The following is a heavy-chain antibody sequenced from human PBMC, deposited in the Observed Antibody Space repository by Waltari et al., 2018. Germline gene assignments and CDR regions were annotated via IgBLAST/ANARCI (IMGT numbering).Heavy chain of an antibody. V-gene: IGHV1-69*12. J-gene: IGHJ4*02. CDR3: ATYAAGSGLH. CDR2: IIPVLGTA. D-gene: IGHD3-10*01. Sequence: QVQLVQSGAEVKKPESSVKVSCKASGATFSNSAFSWVRQAPGQGFEWMGGIIPVLGTANYGQKVQGRATITADESTSTVYMGLSSLRSEDTAVYYCATYAAGSGLHWGQGTLVTVSS. CDR1: GATFSNSA.